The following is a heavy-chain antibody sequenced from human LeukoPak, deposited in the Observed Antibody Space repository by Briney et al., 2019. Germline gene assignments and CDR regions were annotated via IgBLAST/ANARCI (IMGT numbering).Heavy chain of an antibody. D-gene: IGHD6-19*01. V-gene: IGHV4-34*01. CDR3: ARHELPGMSVSAGFDY. J-gene: IGHJ4*02. CDR2: INHSGST. Sequence: PSETLSLTCAVYGASFSAYYWSWIRQPPGKGLDGIGEINHSGSTNYNPSLKSRVTISVDTSKNQFSLKLSSVTAADTAFYYCARHELPGMSVSAGFDYWGQGTLVTVSS. CDR1: GASFSAYY.